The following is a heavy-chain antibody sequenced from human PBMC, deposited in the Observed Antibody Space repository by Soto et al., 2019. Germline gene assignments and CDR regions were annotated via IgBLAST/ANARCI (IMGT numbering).Heavy chain of an antibody. D-gene: IGHD1-26*01. Sequence: EVQLLESGGGLVQPGGSLRLSCAASGFTFSSYAMSWVRQAPGKGLEWVSAISGSGGSTFYADSVEGRFTISRDTSKNTRLLQMNRLRAEDTAVDYCAKDSGRVYDWFDSWGQGTLVTVSS. CDR1: GFTFSSYA. V-gene: IGHV3-23*01. CDR3: AKDSGRVYDWFDS. J-gene: IGHJ5*01. CDR2: ISGSGGST.